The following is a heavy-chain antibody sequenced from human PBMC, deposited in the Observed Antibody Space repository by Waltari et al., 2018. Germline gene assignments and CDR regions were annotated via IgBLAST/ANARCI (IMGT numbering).Heavy chain of an antibody. CDR1: GYTFTNSY. V-gene: IGHV1-2*02. D-gene: IGHD3-10*01. CDR2: MKPSTGGI. Sequence: LVQSGAEVKKPGASVKVSCKASGYTFTNSYIHWVRQAPGQGLEWMGWMKPSTGGIHYSQKVQGRVSMTRDTSTSTAYMELSRLTSDDTALYYCAREGGGINLYYHGMDVWGQGTTVTVSS. CDR3: AREGGGINLYYHGMDV. J-gene: IGHJ6*02.